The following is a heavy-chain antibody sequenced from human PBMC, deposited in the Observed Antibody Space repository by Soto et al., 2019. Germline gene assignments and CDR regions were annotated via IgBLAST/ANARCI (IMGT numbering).Heavy chain of an antibody. CDR3: ARYRREAVAGYTLDN. Sequence: SETLSLTCAVYGGSFSGYYWTWIRQPPGKGLEWIGYVYNSGSTNYNPSLKSRVTISEDTSKSQFSLKVNSMTAADTAVYYCARYRREAVAGYTLDNWGQGILVTVSS. CDR1: GGSFSGYY. V-gene: IGHV4-59*01. J-gene: IGHJ4*02. CDR2: VYNSGST. D-gene: IGHD6-13*01.